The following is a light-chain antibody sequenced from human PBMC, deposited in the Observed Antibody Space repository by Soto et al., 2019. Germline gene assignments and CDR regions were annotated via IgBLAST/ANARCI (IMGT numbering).Light chain of an antibody. V-gene: IGKV3-15*01. CDR1: QSVSSN. CDR3: KENNNWPPWM. J-gene: IGKJ1*01. CDR2: GAS. Sequence: EIVMTQSPATLSVSPGERATLSCRARQSVSSNLAWYQQKPGQAPRLLIYGASTRDTGIPARFSGSGSGTEFTLTISSLQSEDFAVYYCKENNNWPPWMFGHGTKVQIK.